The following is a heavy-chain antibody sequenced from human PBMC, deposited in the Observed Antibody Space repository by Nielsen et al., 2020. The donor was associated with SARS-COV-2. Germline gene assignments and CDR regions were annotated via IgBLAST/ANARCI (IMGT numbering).Heavy chain of an antibody. CDR1: GESFSGYY. V-gene: IGHV4-34*01. CDR3: ARGPTWRNWFDP. J-gene: IGHJ5*02. D-gene: IGHD3-16*01. CDR2: ISHSGTT. Sequence: SETLSLTCAVSGESFSGYYQWSWIRQPPGKGLEWIGEISHSGTTNYNPSLKSRVTMSLDSSKNQFSLKLRSVTAADTAVYYCARGPTWRNWFDPWGQGTLVTVSS.